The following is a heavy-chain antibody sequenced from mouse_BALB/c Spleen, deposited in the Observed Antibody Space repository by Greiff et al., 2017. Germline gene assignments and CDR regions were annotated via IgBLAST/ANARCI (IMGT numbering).Heavy chain of an antibody. CDR3: ARNGYDEGFAY. CDR1: GFTFSSYA. V-gene: IGHV5-6-5*01. CDR2: ISSGGST. Sequence: EVMLVESGGGLVKPGGSLKLSCAASGFTFSSYAMSWVRQTPEKRLEWVASISSGGSTYYPDSVKGRFTISRDNARNILYLQMSSLRSEDTAMYYCARNGYDEGFAYWGQGTLVTVSA. D-gene: IGHD2-2*01. J-gene: IGHJ3*01.